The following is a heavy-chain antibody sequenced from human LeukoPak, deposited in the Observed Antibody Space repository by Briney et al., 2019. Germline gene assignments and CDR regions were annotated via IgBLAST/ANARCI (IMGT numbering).Heavy chain of an antibody. J-gene: IGHJ4*02. Sequence: GASVKVSCKASGYTFTGYYMHWVRQAPGQGLEWMGWINPNSGGTNYAQKFQGRVTMTRDTSISTAYMELSRLRSDDTAVYYCARDTLYYDFWSGTDYWGQGTLVTVSS. CDR2: INPNSGGT. D-gene: IGHD3-3*01. CDR3: ARDTLYYDFWSGTDY. V-gene: IGHV1-2*02. CDR1: GYTFTGYY.